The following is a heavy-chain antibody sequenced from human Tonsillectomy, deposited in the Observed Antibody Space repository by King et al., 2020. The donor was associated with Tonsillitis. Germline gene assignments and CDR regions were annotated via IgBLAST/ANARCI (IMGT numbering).Heavy chain of an antibody. CDR2: IYYSGSS. CDR3: ARVTRGGTAPYYYYYYMDV. J-gene: IGHJ6*03. D-gene: IGHD1-7*01. V-gene: IGHV4-31*01. Sequence: VQLQESGPGLVKPSQTLSLTCTVSGGSINSGVYYWSWIRQHPGKGLEWIGYIYYSGSSYYNPSLKSLFSISLDTSKNQFSLNLSSVTAADTAVYYCARVTRGGTAPYYYYYYMDVWGKGTTVTVSS. CDR1: GGSINSGVYY.